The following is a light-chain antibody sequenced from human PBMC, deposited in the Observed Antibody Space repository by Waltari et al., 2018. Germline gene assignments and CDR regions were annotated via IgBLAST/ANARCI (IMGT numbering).Light chain of an antibody. CDR3: TSYTSSITYV. CDR2: EVN. Sequence: QSALTQPASVSGSPGPSITISCPGTSSEVGGFNYFPWYQQHPGQAPKLMIYEVNNRPSGVSDRFSGSKSGNTASLTISGLQAEDEADYYCTSYTSSITYVFGTGTKVTVL. J-gene: IGLJ1*01. CDR1: SSEVGGFNY. V-gene: IGLV2-14*01.